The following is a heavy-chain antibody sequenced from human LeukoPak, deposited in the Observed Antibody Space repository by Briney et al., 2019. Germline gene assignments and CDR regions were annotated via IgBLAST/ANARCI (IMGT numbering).Heavy chain of an antibody. CDR2: ISAYNGDT. J-gene: IGHJ4*02. CDR1: GYNFNNYG. V-gene: IGHV1-18*01. Sequence: ASVKVSCKASGYNFNNYGMSWVRQAPGQGLEWMGWISAYNGDTNYAQKVQDRVTMTTDTSTNTASMELRSLRSDDTAVYYCARLKRDYGDYPGYFDYWGQGTLVTVSS. D-gene: IGHD4-17*01. CDR3: ARLKRDYGDYPGYFDY.